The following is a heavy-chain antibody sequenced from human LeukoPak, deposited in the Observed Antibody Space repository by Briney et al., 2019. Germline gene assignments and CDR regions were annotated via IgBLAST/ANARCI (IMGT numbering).Heavy chain of an antibody. CDR2: IRYDGSNK. CDR3: AKDTRTSYYDILTGYLPD. D-gene: IGHD3-9*01. CDR1: GFTFSSYG. Sequence: GGSLRLSCAASGFTFSSYGMHWVRQAPGKGLEWVAFIRYDGSNKYYADSVKGRFTISRDNSKNTLYLQMNSLRAEDTAVYYCAKDTRTSYYDILTGYLPDWGQGTLVTVSS. J-gene: IGHJ4*02. V-gene: IGHV3-30*02.